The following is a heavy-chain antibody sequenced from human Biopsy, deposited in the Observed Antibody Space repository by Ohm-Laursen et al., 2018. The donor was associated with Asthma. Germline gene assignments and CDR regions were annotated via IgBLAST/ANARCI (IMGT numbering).Heavy chain of an antibody. CDR3: ARAVNYSHYYGIDV. CDR2: ISVYNGNT. J-gene: IGHJ6*02. Sequence: ASVKVSCKTSGYTFNSGGITWVRQAPGQGLEWMGWISVYNGNTKVAQKLQDRVTMITDTSTSTAYMELRSLRSDDTAVYFFARAVNYSHYYGIDVWGQGTTATVS. V-gene: IGHV1-18*01. D-gene: IGHD3-10*01. CDR1: GYTFNSGG.